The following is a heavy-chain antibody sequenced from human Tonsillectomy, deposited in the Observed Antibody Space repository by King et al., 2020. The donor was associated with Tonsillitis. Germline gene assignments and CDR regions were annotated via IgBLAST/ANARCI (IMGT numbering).Heavy chain of an antibody. CDR1: GFTFSSYW. V-gene: IGHV3-7*01. CDR2: IKQDESEK. Sequence: VQLVESGGGLIQPGGSLKLSCAASGFTFSSYWMSWVRQAPGKGLEWVANIKQDESEKYYVESVKGRDTISRDNAKNSLYLQMNSLRAEDTAVYYCARGGSGWFGGLDPWGQGTLVTV. J-gene: IGHJ5*02. CDR3: ARGGSGWFGGLDP. D-gene: IGHD6-19*01.